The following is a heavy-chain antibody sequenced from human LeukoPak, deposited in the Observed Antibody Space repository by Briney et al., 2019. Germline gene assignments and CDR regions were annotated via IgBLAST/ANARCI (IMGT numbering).Heavy chain of an antibody. V-gene: IGHV1-24*01. D-gene: IGHD4-23*01. Sequence: ASVKVSCKVSGYTLTELSMHWVRQAPGKGLEWMGGFDPEDGETIYAQKFQGRVTMTEDTSTSTAYMELRSLRSEDTAVYYCARVPKTSVVTPFDYWGQGTLVTVSS. CDR3: ARVPKTSVVTPFDY. CDR1: GYTLTELS. CDR2: FDPEDGET. J-gene: IGHJ4*02.